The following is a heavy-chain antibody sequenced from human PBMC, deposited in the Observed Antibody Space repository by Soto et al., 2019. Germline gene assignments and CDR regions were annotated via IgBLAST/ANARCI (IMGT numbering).Heavy chain of an antibody. D-gene: IGHD2-2*03. CDR3: AREGSGYCSSTSCPPFDY. CDR1: GGTFSSYT. V-gene: IGHV1-69*08. Sequence: QVQLVQSGAEVKKPGSSVKVSCKASGGTFSSYTISWVRQAPGQGLEWMGRIIPILGIANYAQKFQGRVTITADKSTSTDYMELSSLRSEDTAVYYCAREGSGYCSSTSCPPFDYWGQGTLVTVSS. J-gene: IGHJ4*02. CDR2: IIPILGIA.